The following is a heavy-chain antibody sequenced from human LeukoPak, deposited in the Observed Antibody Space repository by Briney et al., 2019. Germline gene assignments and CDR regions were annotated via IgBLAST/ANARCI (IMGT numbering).Heavy chain of an antibody. V-gene: IGHV3-74*01. CDR1: EFTFSSYW. J-gene: IGHJ3*02. CDR3: AKDLMTGDGGAFDI. Sequence: GGSLRLSCAASEFTFSSYWMHWVRQAPGKGLVWVSRINTDGSGSFYADSVKGRFTISRDNAKNTLYLQMNSLRAEDTAVYYCAKDLMTGDGGAFDIWGQGTMVTVSS. CDR2: INTDGSGS. D-gene: IGHD2-15*01.